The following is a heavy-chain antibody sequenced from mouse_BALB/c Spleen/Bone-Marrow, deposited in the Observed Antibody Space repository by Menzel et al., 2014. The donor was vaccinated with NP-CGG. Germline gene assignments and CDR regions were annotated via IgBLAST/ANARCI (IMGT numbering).Heavy chain of an antibody. CDR1: GYSITSGYY. V-gene: IGHV3-6*02. CDR2: ISYDGGN. D-gene: IGHD2-2*01. CDR3: ARGGLGYAMDY. Sequence: ESGPGLVKPSQSLSLTCSVIGYSITSGYYWNWIRQFPGNKLEWMGYISYDGGNNYIPSLKHRISITRDTSKNQFFLKLNSVTAEDTATYYCARGGLGYAMDYWGQGTSVTVSS. J-gene: IGHJ4*01.